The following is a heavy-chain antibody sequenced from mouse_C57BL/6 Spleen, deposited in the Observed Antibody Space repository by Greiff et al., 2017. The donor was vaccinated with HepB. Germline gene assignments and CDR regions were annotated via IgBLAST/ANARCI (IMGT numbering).Heavy chain of an antibody. CDR2: IYPRSGNT. Sequence: VKLVESGAELARPGASVKLSCKASGYTFTSYGISWVKQRTGQGLEWIGEIYPRSGNTYYNEKFKGKATLTADKSSSTAYMELRSLTSEDSAVYFCASPFYGSSEGNYWGQGTTLTVSS. CDR3: ASPFYGSSEGNY. CDR1: GYTFTSYG. D-gene: IGHD1-1*01. J-gene: IGHJ2*01. V-gene: IGHV1-81*01.